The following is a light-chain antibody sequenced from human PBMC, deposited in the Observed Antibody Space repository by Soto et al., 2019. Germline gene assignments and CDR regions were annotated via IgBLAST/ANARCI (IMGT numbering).Light chain of an antibody. CDR2: DVS. J-gene: IGKJ2*01. V-gene: IGKV1-5*01. Sequence: DIQMTQSPSTLSASVGDRVTITCRASQRINNWLAWYQQKPGKAPKLLIYDVSSLESGVPSRFSGSGGGTEFTLTISSLQPDDFASYYSQQYNSYSPYTFGQGTKLEIK. CDR1: QRINNW. CDR3: QQYNSYSPYT.